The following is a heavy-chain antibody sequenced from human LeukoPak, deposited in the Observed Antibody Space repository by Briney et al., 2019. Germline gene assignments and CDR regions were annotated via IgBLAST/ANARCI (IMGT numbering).Heavy chain of an antibody. V-gene: IGHV3-53*01. CDR1: GFTVGNKY. CDR3: ARGGAPNLADH. Sequence: GGSLRLSCAASGFTVGNKYMSWVRQTPGMGLEWVSIIYTDDSTYYADSVKGRFTISRDISRNALFLEMNNLRADDTAVYYCARGGAPNLADHWGQGALVTVSS. D-gene: IGHD2-8*01. J-gene: IGHJ5*02. CDR2: IYTDDST.